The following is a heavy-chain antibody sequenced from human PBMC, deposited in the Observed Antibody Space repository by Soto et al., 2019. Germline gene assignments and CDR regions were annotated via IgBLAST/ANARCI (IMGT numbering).Heavy chain of an antibody. D-gene: IGHD6-6*01. CDR1: GYTFTSYG. J-gene: IGHJ5*02. CDR3: ARDLVASSSRHVYNWFDP. Sequence: ASVKVSCKASGYTFTSYGISWVRQAPGQGLEWMGWISAYNGNTNYAQKLQGRVTMTTDTSTSTAYMELRSLRSDDTAVYYCARDLVASSSRHVYNWFDPWGQGTLVTVSS. CDR2: ISAYNGNT. V-gene: IGHV1-18*01.